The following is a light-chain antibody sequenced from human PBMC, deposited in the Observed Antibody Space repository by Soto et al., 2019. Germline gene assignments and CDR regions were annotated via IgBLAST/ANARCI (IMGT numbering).Light chain of an antibody. CDR2: NVN. Sequence: QSALTQSASVSGSPGQSITISCTGTSSVVGNYNYVSWYQQHPGEVPKLIIFNVNNRPSGVSNRFSGSKSGNTASLTISGLQAEDEADYYCSSITSSTTYVSGTGTKVTVL. CDR3: SSITSSTTYV. V-gene: IGLV2-14*01. J-gene: IGLJ1*01. CDR1: SSVVGNYNY.